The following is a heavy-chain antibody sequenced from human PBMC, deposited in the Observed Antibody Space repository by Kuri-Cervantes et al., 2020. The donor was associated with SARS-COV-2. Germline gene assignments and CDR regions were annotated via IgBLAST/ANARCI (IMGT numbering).Heavy chain of an antibody. CDR3: AKDQWTTIFGVVIDYFDY. J-gene: IGHJ4*02. D-gene: IGHD3-3*01. CDR1: GFTFSSYA. Sequence: GGSLRLSCAASGFTFSSYAMSWVRQAPGKGLEWVSAISGSGGSTYYADSVKGRFTISRDNSKNTLYLQMNSLRAEDTAVYYCAKDQWTTIFGVVIDYFDYWAREPWSPSPQ. CDR2: ISGSGGST. V-gene: IGHV3-23*01.